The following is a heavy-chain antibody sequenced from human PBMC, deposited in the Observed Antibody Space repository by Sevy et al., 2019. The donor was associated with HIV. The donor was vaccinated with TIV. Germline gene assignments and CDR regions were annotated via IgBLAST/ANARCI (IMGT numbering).Heavy chain of an antibody. J-gene: IGHJ6*02. CDR1: GGTFSSYA. Sequence: ASVKVSCKASGGTFSSYAISWVRQAPGQGLEWMGGIIPIFGTANYAQKFQGRVTITADESTSTAYMELSSLRSEDTAVYYCARVSGGYCSSTSCYTDYYYGMDVWGQGTTVTVSS. CDR2: IIPIFGTA. D-gene: IGHD2-2*02. V-gene: IGHV1-69*13. CDR3: ARVSGGYCSSTSCYTDYYYGMDV.